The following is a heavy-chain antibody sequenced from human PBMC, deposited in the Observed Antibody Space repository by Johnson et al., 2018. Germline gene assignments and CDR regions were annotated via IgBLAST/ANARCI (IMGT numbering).Heavy chain of an antibody. Sequence: QVQLVQSGGGVVQPGRSLRLSCEASGFTFSSFTIHWVRQAPGKGLEWVAVISYDGSNKYYADSVKGRFTISRDNSKNTLYLQMNSLRAEDTAVYYCARDPLPDSRGYYYGDAFDIWGQGTMVTVSS. V-gene: IGHV3-30-3*01. D-gene: IGHD3-22*01. J-gene: IGHJ3*02. CDR1: GFTFSSFT. CDR2: ISYDGSNK. CDR3: ARDPLPDSRGYYYGDAFDI.